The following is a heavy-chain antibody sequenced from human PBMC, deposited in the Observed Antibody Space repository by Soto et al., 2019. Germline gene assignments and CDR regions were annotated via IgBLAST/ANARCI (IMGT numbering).Heavy chain of an antibody. D-gene: IGHD6-19*01. CDR1: GGSISSSNW. Sequence: SETLSLTCAVSGGSISSSNWWSWVRQPPGKGLEWIGEIYHSGSTNYNPSLKSRVTISVDKSKNQFSLKLSSVTAADTAVYYCARESGVAVAGVYYYYGMDVWCQGTTVT. CDR2: IYHSGST. J-gene: IGHJ6*02. CDR3: ARESGVAVAGVYYYYGMDV. V-gene: IGHV4-4*02.